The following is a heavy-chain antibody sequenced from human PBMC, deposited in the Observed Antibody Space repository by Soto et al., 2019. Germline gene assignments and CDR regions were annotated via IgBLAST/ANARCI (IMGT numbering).Heavy chain of an antibody. Sequence: SETLSLTCTVSGGSVSSGGDYWSWMRQSPGKGLEWIGYISGSGSTGYNPSLKNRLTMSVDRSKNQSTLRLTSVTAADTAVYFCATESGSTYGYFDYWGQGTQVTVSS. CDR1: GGSVSSGGDY. J-gene: IGHJ4*02. V-gene: IGHV4-30-4*01. CDR2: ISGSGST. CDR3: ATESGSTYGYFDY. D-gene: IGHD5-18*01.